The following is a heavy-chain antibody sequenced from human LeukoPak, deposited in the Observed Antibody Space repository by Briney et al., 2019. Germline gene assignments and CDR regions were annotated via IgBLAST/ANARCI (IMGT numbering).Heavy chain of an antibody. CDR1: GFTFSGYA. J-gene: IGHJ6*04. D-gene: IGHD2-15*01. Sequence: PGGSLRLSCAASGFTFSGYAMHWVRQAPAKGLEWVAVISYDGTNKYYADSVKGRCTISRDDSKSTLYLQMNSLRAEDTAVYSCAREYCSGGSCYGMDVWGKGTTVTVSS. V-gene: IGHV3-30*04. CDR3: AREYCSGGSCYGMDV. CDR2: ISYDGTNK.